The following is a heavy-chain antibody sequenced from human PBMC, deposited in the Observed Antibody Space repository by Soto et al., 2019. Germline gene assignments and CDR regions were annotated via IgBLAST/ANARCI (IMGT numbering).Heavy chain of an antibody. CDR3: ARVWGGAFDI. CDR2: MFYSGNT. J-gene: IGHJ3*02. Sequence: SETLSLTCTVSGDSISSSTYYWGWIRQPPGKGLEWIGSMFYSGNTYYNPSLKSRVTLSINTSKNQFSLKLSSVTAADTAVYYCARVWGGAFDIWGQGTMVT. CDR1: GDSISSSTYY. D-gene: IGHD3-10*01. V-gene: IGHV4-39*07.